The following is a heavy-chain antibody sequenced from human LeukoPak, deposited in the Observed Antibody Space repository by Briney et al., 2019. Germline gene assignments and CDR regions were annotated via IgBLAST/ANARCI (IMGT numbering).Heavy chain of an antibody. D-gene: IGHD7-27*01. V-gene: IGHV3-7*01. J-gene: IGHJ4*02. CDR2: IKQDGSEK. Sequence: AGGSLRLSRAASGFAFSYYGMHWVRQAPGKGLEWVANIKQDGSEKYYVDSVKGRFTISRDNAKNSLYLQMNSLRAEDTAVYYCARGWGYFDYWGQGTLVTVSS. CDR3: ARGWGYFDY. CDR1: GFAFSYYG.